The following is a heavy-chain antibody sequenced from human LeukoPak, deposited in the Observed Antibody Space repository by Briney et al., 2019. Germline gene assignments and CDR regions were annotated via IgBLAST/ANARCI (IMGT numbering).Heavy chain of an antibody. CDR1: GGSFSGYY. Sequence: SETLSLTCAVYGGSFSGYYWSWIRQPPGKGLEWIGEINQSGSRNYNPSLKSRVTISVDTSKNQFSLKLSSVTAADTAMYYCARGPDSGSYYAWFDPWGQGTLVTVSS. V-gene: IGHV4-34*01. CDR2: INQSGSR. D-gene: IGHD3-10*01. CDR3: ARGPDSGSYYAWFDP. J-gene: IGHJ5*02.